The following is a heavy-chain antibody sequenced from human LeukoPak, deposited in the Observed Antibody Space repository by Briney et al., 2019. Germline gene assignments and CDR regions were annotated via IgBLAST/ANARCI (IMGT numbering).Heavy chain of an antibody. D-gene: IGHD2-2*01. CDR2: IKQDGSET. Sequence: GGSLRLSCAVSGFSFDSYWMTWVRQAPGKGLEWVANIKQDGSETYYLDSVKGRFTISRDNAKNSVYLQMNSLRAEDTAVYYCTRIDIAVASAFILDAFGIWGQGTMVTVSS. V-gene: IGHV3-7*01. CDR3: TRIDIAVASAFILDAFGI. CDR1: GFSFDSYW. J-gene: IGHJ3*02.